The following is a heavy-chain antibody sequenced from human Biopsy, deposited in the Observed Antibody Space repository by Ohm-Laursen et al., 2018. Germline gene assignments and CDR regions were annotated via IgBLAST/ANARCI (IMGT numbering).Heavy chain of an antibody. Sequence: QTLSLTCAISGDSVSSNTVAWNWIRQSPSKGLEWLGRTIYRSKWSNDYAVSVKNRITIDPDTSKNQFSLQLNSVTPEDTAIYYCARGRYAAFDIWGQGTKVTISS. CDR2: TIYRSKWSN. J-gene: IGHJ3*02. V-gene: IGHV6-1*01. D-gene: IGHD3-9*01. CDR3: ARGRYAAFDI. CDR1: GDSVSSNTVA.